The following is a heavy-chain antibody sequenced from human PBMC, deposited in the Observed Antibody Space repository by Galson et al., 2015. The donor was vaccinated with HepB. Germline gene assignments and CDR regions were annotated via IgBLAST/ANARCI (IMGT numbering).Heavy chain of an antibody. CDR2: ISGSGGNT. J-gene: IGHJ1*01. CDR3: AMGREPDGIEYFQD. D-gene: IGHD2-2*02. V-gene: IGHV3-23*01. CDR1: GFTFSSYA. Sequence: SLRLSCAASGFTFSSYAMSWVRQAPGKGLEWVSGISGSGGNTYYADSVKGRFTISRDNSKKAMYLQMNSLRAEDTAVYFCAMGREPDGIEYFQDWGQGTLVIVSS.